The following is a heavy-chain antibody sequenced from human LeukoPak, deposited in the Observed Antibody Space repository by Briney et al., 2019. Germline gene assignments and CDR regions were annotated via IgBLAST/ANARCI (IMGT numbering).Heavy chain of an antibody. CDR3: ARDETGIVGATYYVWSDP. CDR1: GGSISSYY. Sequence: PSETLSLTCTVSGGSISSYYWSWIRQPAGKGLEWIGRIYTSGSTNYNPSLKSRVTMSVDTSKNQFSLKLSSVTAADTAVYYCARDETGIVGATYYVWSDPWGQGTLATVSS. D-gene: IGHD1-26*01. J-gene: IGHJ5*02. V-gene: IGHV4-4*07. CDR2: IYTSGST.